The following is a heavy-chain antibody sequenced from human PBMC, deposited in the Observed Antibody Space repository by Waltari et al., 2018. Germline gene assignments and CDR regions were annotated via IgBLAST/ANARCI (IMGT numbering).Heavy chain of an antibody. D-gene: IGHD6-6*01. V-gene: IGHV3-48*02. J-gene: IGHJ4*02. CDR1: GFTFSSYS. CDR2: SSRSSSTI. Sequence: EVYLVESGGALVQPGGSLRLSCAASGFTFSSYSMNWVRQAPGKGLGWVSYSSRSSSTIYYADSVKCRITISRDNAKNSLYLQMNSLRDEDTAVYYCARDPFGVTAARPDYWGQGTLVTVSS. CDR3: ARDPFGVTAARPDY.